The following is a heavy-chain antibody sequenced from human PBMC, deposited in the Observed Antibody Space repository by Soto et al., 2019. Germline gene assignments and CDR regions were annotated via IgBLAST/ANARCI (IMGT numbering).Heavy chain of an antibody. Sequence: GGSLRLSCGGSGFTFSTYSMNWVRQAPGKGLEWVSYISSSSTNIQYADSVRGRFTISRDNAKNSVYLQMNSLRDEDTAVYYCARDLGIEAVWGRGTLVTVSP. J-gene: IGHJ2*01. CDR3: ARDLGIEAV. D-gene: IGHD7-27*01. V-gene: IGHV3-48*02. CDR1: GFTFSTYS. CDR2: ISSSSTNI.